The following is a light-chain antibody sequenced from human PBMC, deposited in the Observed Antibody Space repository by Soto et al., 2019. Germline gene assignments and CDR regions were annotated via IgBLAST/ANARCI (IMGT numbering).Light chain of an antibody. Sequence: DIVMTQSPLSLPVTPGEPASISCRSSQSLLHSNGYNYVDWYLQKPGQSPQLLLYFGSTRASGVPDRFSGSGSGRDFTLKISRVAAEDVGVYYCMQALQTPWTFGQGTKVEIK. CDR2: FGS. V-gene: IGKV2-28*01. J-gene: IGKJ1*01. CDR1: QSLLHSNGYNY. CDR3: MQALQTPWT.